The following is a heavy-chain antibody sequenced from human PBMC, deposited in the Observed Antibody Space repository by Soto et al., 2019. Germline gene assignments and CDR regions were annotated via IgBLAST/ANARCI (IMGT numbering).Heavy chain of an antibody. Sequence: QVQLVQSGAEVKKPGASVKVSCKASGYTFTSYDINWVRQATGQGLEWMGWMNPNSGNTGYAQKFQGRVTMTRNTSISTAYMELSSLRSEDTAVYYCARGRTTYYDFWCGYYYYYMDVWGKGTTVTVSS. CDR2: MNPNSGNT. CDR1: GYTFTSYD. V-gene: IGHV1-8*01. D-gene: IGHD3-3*01. CDR3: ARGRTTYYDFWCGYYYYYMDV. J-gene: IGHJ6*03.